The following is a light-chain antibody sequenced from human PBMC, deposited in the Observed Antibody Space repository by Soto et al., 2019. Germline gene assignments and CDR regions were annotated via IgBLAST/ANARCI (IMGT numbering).Light chain of an antibody. V-gene: IGKV3-20*01. CDR2: AAS. Sequence: EIVLTQSPEPLSLSPGERATLSCRASRSFSSSYLAWYQQTPGQAPRLLIYAASSRATGIPARFSGSGSGTDFTLTISSLEPDDSAVYYCQQYGSSPPYTFGQGTKLEIK. CDR3: QQYGSSPPYT. J-gene: IGKJ2*01. CDR1: RSFSSSY.